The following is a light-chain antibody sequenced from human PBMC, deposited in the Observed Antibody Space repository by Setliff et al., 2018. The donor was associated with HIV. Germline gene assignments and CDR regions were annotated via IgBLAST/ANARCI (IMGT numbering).Light chain of an antibody. CDR3: QVWDSGCVHPEV. Sequence: SYELTQPQSVSVATAQMARITCGGNNIRSKAVYWYLQKPGQDPVVVIYSDSNRPSGIPERFSGSKPGNTATLTISRIEAGDEADYYCQVWDSGCVHPEVFGGGTKVTV. V-gene: IGLV3-12*02. CDR2: SDS. CDR1: NIRSKA. J-gene: IGLJ2*01.